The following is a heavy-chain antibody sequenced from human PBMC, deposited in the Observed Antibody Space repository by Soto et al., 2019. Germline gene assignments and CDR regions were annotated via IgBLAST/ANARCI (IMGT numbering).Heavy chain of an antibody. D-gene: IGHD3-3*01. J-gene: IGHJ6*02. Sequence: QVQLQESGPGLVKPSQTLSLTCTVSGGSISSGGYYWSWIRQHPGKGLEWIGYIYYSGSTYYNPSLKSRVTXXVXTXMNQFSLKLSSVTAADTAVYYCARDFWSGPALGMDVWGQGTTVTVSS. CDR1: GGSISSGGYY. CDR3: ARDFWSGPALGMDV. V-gene: IGHV4-31*03. CDR2: IYYSGST.